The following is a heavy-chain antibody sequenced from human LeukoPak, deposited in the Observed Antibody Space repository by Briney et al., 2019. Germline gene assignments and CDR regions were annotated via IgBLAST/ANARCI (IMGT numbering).Heavy chain of an antibody. Sequence: SETLSLTCAVYGGSFSGYYWSWIRQPPGKGLEWIGEINHSGSTNYNPSLKSRVTISVDTSKNQFSLKLSSVTAADTAVYYCARGPYSYDSSGAFDIWGQGTMVTVSS. CDR3: ARGPYSYDSSGAFDI. CDR2: INHSGST. J-gene: IGHJ3*02. CDR1: GGSFSGYY. D-gene: IGHD3-22*01. V-gene: IGHV4-34*01.